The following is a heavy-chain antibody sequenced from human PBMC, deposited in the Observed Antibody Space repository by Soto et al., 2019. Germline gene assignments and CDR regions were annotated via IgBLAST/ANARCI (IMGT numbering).Heavy chain of an antibody. CDR3: ARDPIPVPMYFFDY. D-gene: IGHD6-19*01. Sequence: GGSLRHSCTASGYTFSRYSMYWDRQAPGKGLEWVSSISSDSSYIYYADSVKGRFTISRDNAKNSLSLQMNSLRAEDTAVYFCARDPIPVPMYFFDYWGEGSLVTVSS. CDR1: GYTFSRYS. V-gene: IGHV3-21*01. CDR2: ISSDSSYI. J-gene: IGHJ4*02.